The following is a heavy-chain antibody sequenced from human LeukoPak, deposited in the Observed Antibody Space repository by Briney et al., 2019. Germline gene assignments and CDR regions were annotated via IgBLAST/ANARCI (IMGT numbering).Heavy chain of an antibody. Sequence: GGSLRLSCAASVFMFSNFATSWAREAPGKGLEWGSAISCSGGSTYYADSVKGRFTISRDNSKNTLYLQMNSLRAEDTAVYYCAKDLNSTYNYDSSGYEDAFEIWGQGTMVTVSS. J-gene: IGHJ3*02. CDR3: AKDLNSTYNYDSSGYEDAFEI. D-gene: IGHD3-22*01. CDR2: ISCSGGST. CDR1: VFMFSNFA. V-gene: IGHV3-23*01.